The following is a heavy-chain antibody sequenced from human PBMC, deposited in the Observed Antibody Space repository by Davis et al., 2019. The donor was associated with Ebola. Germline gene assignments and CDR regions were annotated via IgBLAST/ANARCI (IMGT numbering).Heavy chain of an antibody. Sequence: PGGSLRLSCAASGFTFSSYAMSWVRQAPGKGLEWVSAISGSGGSTYYADSVKGRFTISRDNSKNTLYLQMISLTAEDTSVYYCATATGYFDSWGQGTLVTVSS. CDR3: ATATGYFDS. CDR2: ISGSGGST. D-gene: IGHD1-14*01. J-gene: IGHJ4*02. CDR1: GFTFSSYA. V-gene: IGHV3-23*01.